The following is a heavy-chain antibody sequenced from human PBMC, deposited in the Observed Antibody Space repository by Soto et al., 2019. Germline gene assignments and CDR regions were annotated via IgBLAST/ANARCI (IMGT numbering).Heavy chain of an antibody. CDR3: ARTYYYDSSPSGRYYGMDV. V-gene: IGHV1-2*04. Sequence: ASVKVSCKASGYTCTGYYMHWVRQAPGQGLEWMGWINPNSGGTNYAQKFQGWVTMTRDTSISTAYMELSRLRSDDTAVYYCARTYYYDSSPSGRYYGMDVWGQGTTVTVSS. CDR2: INPNSGGT. CDR1: GYTCTGYY. J-gene: IGHJ6*02. D-gene: IGHD3-22*01.